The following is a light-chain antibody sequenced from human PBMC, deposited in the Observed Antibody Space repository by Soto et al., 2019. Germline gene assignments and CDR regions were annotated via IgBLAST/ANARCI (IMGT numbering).Light chain of an antibody. Sequence: DIQMTQSPSSLSASVGDRVTITCRASQSIVTYVNWYQQKPGKAPQRLIYAASSLQNGVPSRFSGSGSVTDFTLTISSLQPEDLATYFCQHTYSTPALTFGGGTKVEI. CDR1: QSIVTY. CDR2: AAS. CDR3: QHTYSTPALT. J-gene: IGKJ4*01. V-gene: IGKV1-39*01.